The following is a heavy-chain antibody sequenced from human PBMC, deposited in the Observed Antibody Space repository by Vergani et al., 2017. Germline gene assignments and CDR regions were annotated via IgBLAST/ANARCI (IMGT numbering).Heavy chain of an antibody. D-gene: IGHD2-21*02. CDR3: AKEEPPIGGYCGGDCSSLFDY. J-gene: IGHJ4*02. CDR1: GFTFSSYG. V-gene: IGHV3-30*18. CDR2: ISYDGSNK. Sequence: QVQLVESGGGVVQPGRSLRLSCAASGFTFSSYGMHWVRQAPGKGLEWVAVISYDGSNKYCADSVKGRFTISRDNSKNTLYLQMNSLRAEDTAVYYCAKEEPPIGGYCGGDCSSLFDYWGQGTLVTVSS.